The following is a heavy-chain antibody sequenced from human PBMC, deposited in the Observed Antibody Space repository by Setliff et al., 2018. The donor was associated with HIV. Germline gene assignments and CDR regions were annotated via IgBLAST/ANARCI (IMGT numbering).Heavy chain of an antibody. CDR3: ASPMQQPYP. V-gene: IGHV3-48*01. Sequence: PGGSLRLSCVASGLTFSSYSMNWVRQAPGKGLEWVSYISPSSSTLYYADSVKGRFTISRDTSKNTLYLQMNSLKAEDTAVYYCASPMQQPYPWGQGTLVTVSS. J-gene: IGHJ5*02. CDR1: GLTFSSYS. CDR2: ISPSSSTL. D-gene: IGHD6-13*01.